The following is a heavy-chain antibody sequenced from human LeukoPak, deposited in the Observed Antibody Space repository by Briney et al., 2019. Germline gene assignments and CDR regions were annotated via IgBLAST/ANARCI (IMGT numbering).Heavy chain of an antibody. CDR2: IYTSGST. CDR1: GGSISSYY. V-gene: IGHV4-4*07. CDR3: AAHPVGSSSWYGMDV. Sequence: SETLSLTCTVSGGSISSYYWSWIRQPPGKGLEWIGRIYTSGSTNYNPSLKSRVTMSVDTSKNQFSLKLSSVTAADTAVYYCAAHPVGSSSWYGMDVWGQGTTVTVSS. D-gene: IGHD6-13*01. J-gene: IGHJ6*02.